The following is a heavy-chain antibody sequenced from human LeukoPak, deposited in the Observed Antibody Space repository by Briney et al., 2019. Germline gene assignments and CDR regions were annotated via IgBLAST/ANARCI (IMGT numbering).Heavy chain of an antibody. J-gene: IGHJ4*02. CDR3: ARLHRRQFTSFDY. V-gene: IGHV3-53*01. Sequence: GGSLRLSCAASGFTVSNTYVSWVRQAPGKGLEWVSAIYSEGSTYYLDSVRGRFTISRDSSNNTLYLQMNSLRADDTAVYYCARLHRRQFTSFDYWGQGTLITVS. D-gene: IGHD4-11*01. CDR2: IYSEGST. CDR1: GFTVSNTY.